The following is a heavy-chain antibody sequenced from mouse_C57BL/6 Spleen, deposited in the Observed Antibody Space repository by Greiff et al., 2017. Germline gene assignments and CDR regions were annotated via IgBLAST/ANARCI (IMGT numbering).Heavy chain of an antibody. V-gene: IGHV1-61*01. CDR3: ARLRWDEFAY. CDR2: IYPSDSGT. Sequence: VQLQQPGAELVRPGSSVKLSCKASGYTFTSYWMDWVKQRPGQGLEWIGNIYPSDSGTHYNQKFKDKATLTVDKSSSTAYMQLSSLTSEDSAVYYCARLRWDEFAYWGQGTLVTVSA. D-gene: IGHD4-1*01. J-gene: IGHJ3*01. CDR1: GYTFTSYW.